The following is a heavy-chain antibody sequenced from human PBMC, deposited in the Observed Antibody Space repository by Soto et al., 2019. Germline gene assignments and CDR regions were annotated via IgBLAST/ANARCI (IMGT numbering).Heavy chain of an antibody. D-gene: IGHD3-16*02. J-gene: IGHJ5*02. CDR3: ARDWDPYYDYIWGSYRPNNWFDP. V-gene: IGHV1-18*01. CDR2: ISAYNGNT. CDR1: GYTFTSYG. Sequence: ASVKVSCKASGYTFTSYGISWVRQAPGQGLEWMGWISAYNGNTNYAQKLQGRVTMTTDTSTSTAYMELRSLRSDDTAVYYCARDWDPYYDYIWGSYRPNNWFDPWGQGTLVTVSS.